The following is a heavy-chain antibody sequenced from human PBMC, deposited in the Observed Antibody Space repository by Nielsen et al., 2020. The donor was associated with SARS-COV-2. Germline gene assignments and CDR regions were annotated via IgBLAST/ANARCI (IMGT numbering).Heavy chain of an antibody. CDR3: ARAFYSGSYYDDAFDI. V-gene: IGHV3-30-3*01. D-gene: IGHD1-26*01. CDR1: GFNFSTYA. Sequence: GGSLRLSCAASGFNFSTYALYWVRQAPGNGLEWVAVISHDGSNKFYADSVKGRFTISRDNSKNTLYLQMNSLRGEDTAVYYCARAFYSGSYYDDAFDIWGQGTMVTVSS. J-gene: IGHJ3*02. CDR2: ISHDGSNK.